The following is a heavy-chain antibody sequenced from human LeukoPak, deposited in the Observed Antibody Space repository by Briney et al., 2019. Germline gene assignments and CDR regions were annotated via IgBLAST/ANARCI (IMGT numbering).Heavy chain of an antibody. CDR3: ARGSVVVITPSEGYFDY. CDR2: INHSRST. Sequence: SETLSLTCAVYGGSFSGYYWSWIRQPPGKGLEWIGEINHSRSTNYNPSLKSRVTISVDTSKNQFSLKLSSVTAADTAVYYCARGSVVVITPSEGYFDYWGQGTLVTVSS. J-gene: IGHJ4*02. CDR1: GGSFSGYY. V-gene: IGHV4-34*01. D-gene: IGHD3-22*01.